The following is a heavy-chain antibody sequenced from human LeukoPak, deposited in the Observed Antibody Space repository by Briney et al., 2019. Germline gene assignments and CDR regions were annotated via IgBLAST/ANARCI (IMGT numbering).Heavy chain of an antibody. D-gene: IGHD6-19*01. V-gene: IGHV3-30*19. CDR3: ARFSIAVAFGINGMDV. CDR1: GFPFSSYG. CDR2: ISYDGSNK. J-gene: IGHJ6*02. Sequence: GTSLRLSCAASGFPFSSYGMHWVRQAPGKGLEWVAVISYDGSNKYYADSVKGRFTISRDNSKNTLYLQMNSLRAEDTAVYYCARFSIAVAFGINGMDVWGQGTTVTVSS.